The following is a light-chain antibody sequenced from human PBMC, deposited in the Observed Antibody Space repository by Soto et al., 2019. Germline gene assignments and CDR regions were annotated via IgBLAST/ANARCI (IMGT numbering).Light chain of an antibody. CDR1: SSKVGSNT. CDR3: AVWDDTLKAVV. J-gene: IGLJ2*01. Sequence: QAVVTQPPSASGTPGQRVTISCSGSSSKVGSNTVDWYQLLPGTAPKLLIYHNNQRPSGVPDRLSGSKSGTSASLAISGLQSEDEADYYCAVWDDTLKAVVFGGGTQLTVL. V-gene: IGLV1-44*01. CDR2: HNN.